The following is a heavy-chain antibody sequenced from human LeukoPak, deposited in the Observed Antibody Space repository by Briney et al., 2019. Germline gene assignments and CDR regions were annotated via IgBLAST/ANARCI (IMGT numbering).Heavy chain of an antibody. CDR2: IIPIFGTA. V-gene: IGHV1-69*13. D-gene: IGHD2-2*01. Sequence: VASVKVSCKASGGTFSSYAISWVRQAPGQGLEWMGGIIPIFGTANYAQKFQGRVTITADESTSTAYMELSSLRSEDTAVYYCARPIPAAIRGRAFDIWGQGTMVTVSS. J-gene: IGHJ3*02. CDR3: ARPIPAAIRGRAFDI. CDR1: GGTFSSYA.